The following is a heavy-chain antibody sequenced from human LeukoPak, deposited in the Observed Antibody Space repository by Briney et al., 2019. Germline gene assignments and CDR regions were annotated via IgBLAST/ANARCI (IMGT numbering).Heavy chain of an antibody. CDR3: AKSGGYGLIDY. CDR1: GASVSGSNYY. D-gene: IGHD1-26*01. J-gene: IGHJ4*02. CDR2: IYSSGST. V-gene: IGHV4-39*01. Sequence: PSETLSLTCAVSGASVSGSNYYWGWIRQPPGKGLEWVGNIYSSGSTYYNASLQSRVTISIDTSKNQFSLRLNSVTAADTAMYYCAKSGGYGLIDYWGQGTRVTVSS.